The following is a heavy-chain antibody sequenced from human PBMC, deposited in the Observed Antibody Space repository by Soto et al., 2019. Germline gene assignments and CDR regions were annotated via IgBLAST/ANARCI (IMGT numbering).Heavy chain of an antibody. Sequence: EASVKVSCKASGYTFTSYAMHWVRQAPGQRLEWMGWINAGNGNTKYSQKFQGRVTITRDTSASTAYMELSSLRSEDTAVYYCARESHRSGWYVGGAFDIWGQGTMVTVS. CDR3: ARESHRSGWYVGGAFDI. CDR1: GYTFTSYA. CDR2: INAGNGNT. D-gene: IGHD6-19*01. V-gene: IGHV1-3*01. J-gene: IGHJ3*02.